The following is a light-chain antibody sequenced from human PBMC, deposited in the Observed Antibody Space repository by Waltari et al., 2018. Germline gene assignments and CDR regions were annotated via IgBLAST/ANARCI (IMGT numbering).Light chain of an antibody. CDR1: QNIRNY. CDR2: SAS. Sequence: DVQMTQSPSSLSASVADSVSITCRSSQNIRNYSTWYQQKPGHATTMLIYSASRLQSGVPSRFSGSGSGTDFTLTISGLQPEDFATYHCQQNYIVPLTFGGGTKVEV. V-gene: IGKV1-39*01. CDR3: QQNYIVPLT. J-gene: IGKJ4*01.